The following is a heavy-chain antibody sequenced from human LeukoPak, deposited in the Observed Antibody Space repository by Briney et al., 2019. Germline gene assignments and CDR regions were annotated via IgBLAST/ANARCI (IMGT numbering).Heavy chain of an antibody. J-gene: IGHJ4*02. Sequence: GGSQRLSCAASGFTFSDYAMSWVRQAPGKGLEWVSAISGGGSNTYYADSVKGRFTISRDNSKNTLYLQMNGLAAEDTAIYYCAKGRSGWYVFDYWGQGTLVTVSS. CDR1: GFTFSDYA. D-gene: IGHD6-19*01. CDR3: AKGRSGWYVFDY. CDR2: ISGGGSNT. V-gene: IGHV3-23*01.